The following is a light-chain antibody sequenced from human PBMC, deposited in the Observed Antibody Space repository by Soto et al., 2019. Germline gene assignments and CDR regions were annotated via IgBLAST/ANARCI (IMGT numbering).Light chain of an antibody. CDR1: QSVSSN. CDR3: QQYNNWPRRT. V-gene: IGKV3-15*01. J-gene: IGKJ1*01. Sequence: EIVMTQSPATLSVSPWERATLSSSASQSVSSNLARYQQKPGQAPRLLIYGASTRATGIPARFSGSGSGTEFTLTISSLQSEDFAVYYCQQYNNWPRRTFGQGTKVDTK. CDR2: GAS.